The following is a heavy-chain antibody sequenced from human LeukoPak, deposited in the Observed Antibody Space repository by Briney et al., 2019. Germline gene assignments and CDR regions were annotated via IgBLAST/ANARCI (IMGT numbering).Heavy chain of an antibody. D-gene: IGHD6-19*01. J-gene: IGHJ4*02. CDR1: GGSISSGGYY. V-gene: IGHV4-31*03. CDR3: ARVQWLPAQPDYFFDY. Sequence: SETLSLTCTVSGGSISSGGYYWSWIRQHPGKGLEWIGYIYYSGSTYYNPSLKSRVTISVDTSKNQFSLKLSSVTAADTAVYYCARVQWLPAQPDYFFDYWGQGTLVTVSS. CDR2: IYYSGST.